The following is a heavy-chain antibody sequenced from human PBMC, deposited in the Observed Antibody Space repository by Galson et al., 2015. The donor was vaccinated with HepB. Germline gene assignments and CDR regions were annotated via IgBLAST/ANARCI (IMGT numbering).Heavy chain of an antibody. V-gene: IGHV3-15*07. CDR1: GFTFSNAW. CDR2: IKSKTDGGTT. J-gene: IGHJ3*01. Sequence: SLRLSCAASGFTFSNAWMNWVRQAPGKGLEWVGRIKSKTDGGTTDYAAPVKGRFTISRDDSKNTLYLQMNSLKTEDTAVYYCTLLHFGDVVVPAALKSPLWGQGTMVTVSS. CDR3: TLLHFGDVVVPAALKSPL. D-gene: IGHD2-2*01.